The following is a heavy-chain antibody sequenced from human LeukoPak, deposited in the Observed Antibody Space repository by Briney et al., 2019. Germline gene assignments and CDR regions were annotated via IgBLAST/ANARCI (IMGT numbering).Heavy chain of an antibody. CDR2: ISPGGEIT. CDR3: AKDNGWLHYCH. J-gene: IGHJ4*02. CDR1: RFTFSSYS. D-gene: IGHD5-24*01. Sequence: PGGSLRLSCAASRFTFSSYSMNWVRQAPGKGLEWVSGISPGGEITYYADSVKGRFTISRDNSKNTVSLQMHSLRAEDTATYYCAKDNGWLHYCHWGQGTLVTVSS. V-gene: IGHV3-23*01.